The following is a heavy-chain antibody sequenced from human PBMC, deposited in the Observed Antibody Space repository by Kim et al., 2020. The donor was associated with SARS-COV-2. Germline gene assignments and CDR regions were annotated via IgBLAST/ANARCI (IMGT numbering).Heavy chain of an antibody. J-gene: IGHJ6*02. Sequence: GRFTISRDNSKNTLYLQMNSLRAEDTAVYYCARDRTVTTGGRYYYYGMDVWGQGTTVTVSS. D-gene: IGHD4-4*01. CDR3: ARDRTVTTGGRYYYYGMDV. V-gene: IGHV3-30*01.